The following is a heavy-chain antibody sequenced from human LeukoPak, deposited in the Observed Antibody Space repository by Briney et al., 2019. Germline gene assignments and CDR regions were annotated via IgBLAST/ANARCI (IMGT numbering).Heavy chain of an antibody. D-gene: IGHD3-9*01. J-gene: IGHJ4*02. CDR2: IYSGGST. CDR1: GFTVSSNY. V-gene: IGHV3-53*01. Sequence: GGSLRLSCAASGFTVSSNYMSWVRQAPGKGLEWVSVIYSGGSTYYADSVKGRFTISRDNSKNTLYLQMNSLRAEDTAVYYCASAYYDILTGYGPFDYWGQGTLVTVSS. CDR3: ASAYYDILTGYGPFDY.